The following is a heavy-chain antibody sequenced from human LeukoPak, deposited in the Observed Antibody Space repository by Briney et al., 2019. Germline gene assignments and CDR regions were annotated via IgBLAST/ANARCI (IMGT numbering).Heavy chain of an antibody. CDR2: IRYDGSNK. V-gene: IGHV3-30*02. J-gene: IGHJ4*02. CDR1: GFTFSSYG. D-gene: IGHD5-18*01. Sequence: GGSLRLSCAASGFTFSSYGMHWVRQAPGKGLEWVAFIRYDGSNKYYADSVKGRFTISRDNAKKSLYLQMNSLRAEDTAVYYCVRPSITVDSAMELDYWGQGTLVTVSS. CDR3: VRPSITVDSAMELDY.